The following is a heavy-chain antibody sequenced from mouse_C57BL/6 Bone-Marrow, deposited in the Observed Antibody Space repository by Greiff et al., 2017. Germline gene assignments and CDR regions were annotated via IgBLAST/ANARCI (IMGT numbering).Heavy chain of an antibody. J-gene: IGHJ4*01. CDR1: GYTFTSYW. CDR2: IHPNSGST. Sequence: QVQLQQPGAELVKPGASVKLSCKASGYTFTSYWMHWVKQRPGHGLEWIGMIHPNSGSTNYNEKFKSKATLTVDKSSNTAYMQLSSLTSEDSAVDYCALLWPYYYAMDYWGQGTSVTVSS. D-gene: IGHD1-1*02. CDR3: ALLWPYYYAMDY. V-gene: IGHV1-64*01.